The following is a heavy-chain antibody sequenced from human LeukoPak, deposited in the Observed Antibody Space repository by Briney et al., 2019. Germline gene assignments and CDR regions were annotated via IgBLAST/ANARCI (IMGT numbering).Heavy chain of an antibody. CDR1: GGSISTYY. CDR3: ARGKTTVYYYYMDV. V-gene: IGHV4-59*12. D-gene: IGHD4-17*01. Sequence: SETLSLTCTVSGGSISTYYWSWIRQPPGKGLEWIGYIYYSGNTNYNPSLKSRVTISVDTSKDQFSLKLSSVTAADTAVYYCARGKTTVYYYYMDVWGKGTTVTVSS. CDR2: IYYSGNT. J-gene: IGHJ6*03.